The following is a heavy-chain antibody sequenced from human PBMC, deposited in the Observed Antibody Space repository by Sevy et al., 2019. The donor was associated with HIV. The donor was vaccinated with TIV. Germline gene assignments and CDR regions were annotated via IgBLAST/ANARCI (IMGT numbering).Heavy chain of an antibody. CDR3: ARDLPPSSTTVAHFDC. Sequence: GGSLRLSCAASGFTFSSYEMNWVRQAPGKGLEWVSYISNSGTTISYPDSVKGRFTISRDNARNSLYLQMNSLRAEDTAVYYCARDLPPSSTTVAHFDCWGHGTLVTVSS. V-gene: IGHV3-48*03. J-gene: IGHJ4*01. D-gene: IGHD4-17*01. CDR1: GFTFSSYE. CDR2: ISNSGTTI.